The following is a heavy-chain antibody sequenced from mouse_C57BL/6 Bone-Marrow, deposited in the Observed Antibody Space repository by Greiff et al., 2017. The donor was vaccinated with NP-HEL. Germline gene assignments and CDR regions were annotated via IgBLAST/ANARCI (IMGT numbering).Heavy chain of an antibody. CDR2: IDPSDSET. J-gene: IGHJ1*03. CDR3: ARLEGVYYGNYVYWYFDV. D-gene: IGHD2-1*01. Sequence: QVQLQQPGAELVRPGSSVKLSCKASGYTFTSYWMHWVKQRPIQGLEWIGNIDPSDSETHYNQKFKDKATLTVDKSSSTAYMQLSSLTSEDSAVYYCARLEGVYYGNYVYWYFDVWGTGTTVTVSS. CDR1: GYTFTSYW. V-gene: IGHV1-52*01.